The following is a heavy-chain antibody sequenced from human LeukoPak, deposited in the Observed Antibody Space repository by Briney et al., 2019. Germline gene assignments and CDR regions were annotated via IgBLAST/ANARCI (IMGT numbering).Heavy chain of an antibody. J-gene: IGHJ4*02. Sequence: PGRSLRLSCAGSGFTFADYAMSWVRQAPGKGLEWVSAISGSGGSTYYADSVKGRFTISRDNSKNTLYLQMNSLRAEDTAVYYCAKDLYSSGWYRDYFDYWGQGTLVTVSS. CDR3: AKDLYSSGWYRDYFDY. V-gene: IGHV3-23*01. CDR1: GFTFADYA. D-gene: IGHD6-19*01. CDR2: ISGSGGST.